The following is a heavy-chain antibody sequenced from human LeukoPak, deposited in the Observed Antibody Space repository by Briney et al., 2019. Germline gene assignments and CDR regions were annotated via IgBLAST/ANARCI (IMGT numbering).Heavy chain of an antibody. V-gene: IGHV1-46*01. Sequence: ASVKVSCKASTYTFTGYYIHWVRQAPGQGLEWMGIINPSGGSTSYAQKFQGRVTMTRDTSTSTVYMELSSLRSEDTAVYYCARDPGKGYYYDSSGYYYFDCWGQGTLVTVSS. CDR1: TYTFTGYY. CDR2: INPSGGST. D-gene: IGHD3-22*01. J-gene: IGHJ4*02. CDR3: ARDPGKGYYYDSSGYYYFDC.